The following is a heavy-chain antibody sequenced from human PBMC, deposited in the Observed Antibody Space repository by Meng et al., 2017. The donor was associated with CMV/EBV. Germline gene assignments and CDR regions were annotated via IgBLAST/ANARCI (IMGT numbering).Heavy chain of an antibody. Sequence: RGSSYWGWIRQTPGRGLGWIESIYYSGSTYYNPSLKSQVTISVDTSKNQFSLKLSSVTAADTAVYYCARAKGYYYDSSGYSSGFDPWGQGTLVTVSS. CDR3: ARAKGYYYDSSGYSSGFDP. V-gene: IGHV4-39*07. CDR1: RGSSY. D-gene: IGHD3-22*01. CDR2: IYYSGST. J-gene: IGHJ5*02.